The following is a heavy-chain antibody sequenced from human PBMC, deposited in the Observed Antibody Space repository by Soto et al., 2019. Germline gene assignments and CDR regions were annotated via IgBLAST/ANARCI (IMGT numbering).Heavy chain of an antibody. V-gene: IGHV4-59*08. J-gene: IGHJ4*02. D-gene: IGHD5-12*01. CDR3: ARHGLSGYDAYYFDY. Sequence: SETLSLTCTVSGGSISSYYWSWIRQPPGKGLEWIGYIYYSGSTNYNPSLKSRVTISVDTSKNQFSLKLSSVTAADTAVYYCARHGLSGYDAYYFDYWGQGTLGTVSS. CDR1: GGSISSYY. CDR2: IYYSGST.